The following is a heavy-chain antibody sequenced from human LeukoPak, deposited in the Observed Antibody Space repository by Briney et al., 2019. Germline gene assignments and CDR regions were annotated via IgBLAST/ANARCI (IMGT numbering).Heavy chain of an antibody. J-gene: IGHJ6*03. D-gene: IGHD3-3*01. CDR2: IYTSGST. Sequence: SETLSLTCTVSGGSITSYYWSRIRQPAGKGLEWIGRIYTSGSTNYNPSLKSRVTISVDTSKNQFSLKLSSVTAADTAVYYCAGGRFTIFGVVEAMDVWGKGTTVTVSS. CDR3: AGGRFTIFGVVEAMDV. V-gene: IGHV4-4*07. CDR1: GGSITSYY.